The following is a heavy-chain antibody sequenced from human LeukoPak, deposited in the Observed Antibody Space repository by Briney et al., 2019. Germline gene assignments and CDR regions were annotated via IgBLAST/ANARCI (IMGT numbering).Heavy chain of an antibody. CDR2: IYPGDSDT. J-gene: IGHJ5*01. V-gene: IGHV5-51*01. CDR1: GYSFTSYW. CDR3: ARQRTSENWFDS. Sequence: GESLKISCKGSGYSFTSYWIGWVRQMPGKGLEWMGIIYPGDSDTRYSPSFQGQITISADKSITTAYLQWSSLEASDTAMYYSARQRTSENWFDSWGQGTPVTVSS. D-gene: IGHD1-14*01.